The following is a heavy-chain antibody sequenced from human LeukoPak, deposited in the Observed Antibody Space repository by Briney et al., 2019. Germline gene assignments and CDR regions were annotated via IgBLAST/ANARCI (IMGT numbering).Heavy chain of an antibody. CDR2: MNPNSGNT. CDR1: GYTFTSYD. Sequence: GASVKVSCKASGYTFTSYDINWVRQATGQGLEWMGWMNPNSGNTGYAQKFQGRVTMTRNTSISTAYMELSSLRSEDTAVYYCARLRGTMVRADYYYYYMDVWGKGTTVTISS. D-gene: IGHD3-10*01. V-gene: IGHV1-8*01. J-gene: IGHJ6*03. CDR3: ARLRGTMVRADYYYYYMDV.